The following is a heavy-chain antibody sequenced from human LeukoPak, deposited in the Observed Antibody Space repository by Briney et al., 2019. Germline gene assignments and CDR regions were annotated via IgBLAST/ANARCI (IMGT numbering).Heavy chain of an antibody. CDR2: ITHSGST. Sequence: SETLSLTCAVYGGSFSGYYWSWIRQPPGKGLEWIGEITHSGSTRYNPPLKSRVTISVDTSMNQFSMKLSSVTAADTAVYYCARYQTPIAAAGSRYAFDIWGQGTMVTVSS. CDR1: GGSFSGYY. CDR3: ARYQTPIAAAGSRYAFDI. D-gene: IGHD6-13*01. V-gene: IGHV4-34*01. J-gene: IGHJ3*02.